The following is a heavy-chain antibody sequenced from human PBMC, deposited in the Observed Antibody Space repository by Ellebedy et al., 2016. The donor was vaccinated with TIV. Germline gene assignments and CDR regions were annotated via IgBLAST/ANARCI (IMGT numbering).Heavy chain of an antibody. V-gene: IGHV4-4*02. Sequence: SETLSLXXAVSGGSISSSNWWSWVRQPPGKGLEWIGEIYHSGSTNYNPSLKSRVTISVDTSKNQFSLKLSSVTAADTAVYYCARVKVVPADTAHYFDYWGQGTLVTVSS. CDR3: ARVKVVPADTAHYFDY. CDR2: IYHSGST. CDR1: GGSISSSNW. J-gene: IGHJ4*02. D-gene: IGHD2-2*01.